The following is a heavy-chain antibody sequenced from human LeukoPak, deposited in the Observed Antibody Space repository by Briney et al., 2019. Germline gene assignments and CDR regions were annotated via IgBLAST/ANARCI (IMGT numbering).Heavy chain of an antibody. CDR3: AKGFVAGSIDY. CDR1: GFTFDDYA. CDR2: ISWNSGSI. J-gene: IGHJ4*02. D-gene: IGHD6-19*01. Sequence: PGGSLRLSCAASGFTFDDYAMPWVRQAPGKGLEWVSGISWNSGSIGYADSVKGRFTISRDNAKNSLYLQMNSLRAEDTALYYCAKGFVAGSIDYWGQGTLVTVSS. V-gene: IGHV3-9*01.